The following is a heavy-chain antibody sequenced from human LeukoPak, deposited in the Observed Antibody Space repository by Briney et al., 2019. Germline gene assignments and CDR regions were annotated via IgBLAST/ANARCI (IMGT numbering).Heavy chain of an antibody. CDR3: ARGRAESNYDY. Sequence: ASVKVSCKASGGTFSSYAISWVRQAPGQGVKWMGGIIPIFGTANYAQKLQGRVAITADESTRTAYVELSSLRSEDTAVYYCARGRAESNYDYWGQGTLVTVSS. J-gene: IGHJ4*02. CDR1: GGTFSSYA. CDR2: IIPIFGTA. D-gene: IGHD4-11*01. V-gene: IGHV1-69*13.